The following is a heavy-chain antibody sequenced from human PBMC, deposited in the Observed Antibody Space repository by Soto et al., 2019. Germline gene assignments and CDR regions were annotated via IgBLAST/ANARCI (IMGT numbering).Heavy chain of an antibody. CDR2: IYYSGST. CDR1: GGSISSYY. D-gene: IGHD4-4*01. Sequence: QVQLQESGPGLVKPSETLSLTCTVSGGSISSYYWSWIRQPPGKGLEWIGYIYYSGSTSYNPSLKSRVTISVDTSKNQFSLKLSSVTAADTAVYYCARDLAISNPYYFDYWGQGTLVTVSS. CDR3: ARDLAISNPYYFDY. V-gene: IGHV4-59*01. J-gene: IGHJ4*02.